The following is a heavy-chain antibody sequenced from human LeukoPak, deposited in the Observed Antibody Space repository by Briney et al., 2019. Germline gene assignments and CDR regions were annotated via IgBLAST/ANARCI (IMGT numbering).Heavy chain of an antibody. Sequence: PSETLSLTCTVSGDSISFYYWNWIRQTPGKGLEWIEYIDYSGSTNYNPSFKSRVTISVDTSKNQFSLKLNSVTSADTAVYYCARFRSAYGFDYGGQGPQFSVPS. CDR3: ARFRSAYGFDY. J-gene: IGHJ4*02. CDR2: IDYSGST. CDR1: GDSISFYY. D-gene: IGHD3-22*01. V-gene: IGHV4-59*01.